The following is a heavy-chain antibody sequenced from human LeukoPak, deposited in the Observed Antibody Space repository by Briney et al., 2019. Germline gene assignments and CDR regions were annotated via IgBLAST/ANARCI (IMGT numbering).Heavy chain of an antibody. CDR3: ASIMRDYYDSSGTLFDY. CDR1: GFTVSSNY. Sequence: GGSLRLSCAASGFTVSSNYMSWVRQAPGKGLEWVSIIYSGGSTYYADSVKGRFTISRDNSKNTLYLQMNSLRAEDTAVYYCASIMRDYYDSSGTLFDYWGQGNLVTVSS. D-gene: IGHD3-22*01. V-gene: IGHV3-66*01. J-gene: IGHJ4*02. CDR2: IYSGGST.